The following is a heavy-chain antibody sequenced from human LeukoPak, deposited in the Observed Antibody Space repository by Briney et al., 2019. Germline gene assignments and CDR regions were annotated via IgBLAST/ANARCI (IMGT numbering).Heavy chain of an antibody. V-gene: IGHV3-7*01. CDR3: SSQPAVLDLDC. Sequence: PGGXLRLSCAASGFPFSDYWMTWVRQAPGKGLEWVAHIKPDGSGKNYVDSVKGRFTISRDNAKNSLYLQMKGLRVEDTAVYYCSSQPAVLDLDCWGQGTLVTVSS. J-gene: IGHJ4*02. CDR2: IKPDGSGK. D-gene: IGHD6-19*01. CDR1: GFPFSDYW.